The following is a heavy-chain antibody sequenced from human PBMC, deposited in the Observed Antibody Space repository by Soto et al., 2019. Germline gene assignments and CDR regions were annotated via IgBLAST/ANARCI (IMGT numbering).Heavy chain of an antibody. Sequence: PGGSLRLSCAASGFTFSSYAMSWVRQAPGKGLEWASAISGSGGSTYYADSVKGRFTISRDNSKNTLYLQMNSLRAEDTAVYYCAKDVSRQWLELAWFDPWGQGTLVTVSS. J-gene: IGHJ5*02. D-gene: IGHD6-19*01. CDR2: ISGSGGST. CDR1: GFTFSSYA. CDR3: AKDVSRQWLELAWFDP. V-gene: IGHV3-23*01.